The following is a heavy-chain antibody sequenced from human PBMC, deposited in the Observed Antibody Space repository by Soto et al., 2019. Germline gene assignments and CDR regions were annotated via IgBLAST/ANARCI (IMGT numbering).Heavy chain of an antibody. CDR1: GGSISSYY. V-gene: IGHV4-59*01. CDR2: IYYSGST. J-gene: IGHJ4*02. CDR3: ASQGPRYYDSSGYYYPHSYFDY. D-gene: IGHD3-22*01. Sequence: SETLSLTCTVSGGSISSYYWSWIRQPPGKGLEWIGYIYYSGSTNYNPSLKSRVTISVDTSKNQFSLKLSSVTAADTAVYYCASQGPRYYDSSGYYYPHSYFDYWGQGTLVTVSS.